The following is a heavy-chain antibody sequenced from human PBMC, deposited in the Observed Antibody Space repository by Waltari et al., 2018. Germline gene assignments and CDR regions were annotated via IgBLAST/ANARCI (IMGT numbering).Heavy chain of an antibody. CDR2: ISYDGSNK. D-gene: IGHD3-10*01. J-gene: IGHJ6*02. Sequence: QVQLVESGGGVVQPGRSLRLSCAASGFTFSSYAMHWVRRAPGKGLEWVAVISYDGSNKYYADSVKGRFTISRDNSKNTLYLQMNSLRAEDTAVYYCARDYMVRGVGYYYGMDVWGQGTTVTVSS. V-gene: IGHV3-30*01. CDR3: ARDYMVRGVGYYYGMDV. CDR1: GFTFSSYA.